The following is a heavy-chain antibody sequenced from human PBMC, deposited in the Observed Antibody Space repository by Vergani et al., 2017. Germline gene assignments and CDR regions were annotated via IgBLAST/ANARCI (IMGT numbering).Heavy chain of an antibody. CDR1: GGSISSYD. CDR2: IYYSGST. Sequence: QVQLQESGPGLVKPSETLSLTCTVSGGSISSYDWSWIRQPPGKGLEWIGYIYYSGSTNYNPSLKSRVTISVDTSKNQFSLKLSSVTAADTAVYYCARVGATTFGAFDYWGQGTLVTVSS. J-gene: IGHJ4*02. V-gene: IGHV4-59*01. D-gene: IGHD1-26*01. CDR3: ARVGATTFGAFDY.